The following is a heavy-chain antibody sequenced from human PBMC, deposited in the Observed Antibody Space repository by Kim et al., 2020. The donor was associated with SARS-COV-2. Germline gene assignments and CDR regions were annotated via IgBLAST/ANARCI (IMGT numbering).Heavy chain of an antibody. D-gene: IGHD3-9*01. Sequence: RVTISVDTSKNQFSLKLSSVTAADTAVYYCARDPHLRYFDGTYYYYGMDVWGQGTTVTVSS. J-gene: IGHJ6*02. V-gene: IGHV4-39*07. CDR3: ARDPHLRYFDGTYYYYGMDV.